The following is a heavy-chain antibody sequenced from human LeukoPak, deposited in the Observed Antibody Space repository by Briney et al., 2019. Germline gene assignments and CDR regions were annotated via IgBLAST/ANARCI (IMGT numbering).Heavy chain of an antibody. D-gene: IGHD2-15*01. CDR2: ISGSGGST. CDR1: GFTFSSYA. J-gene: IGHJ4*02. CDR3: AKDRSPLGYCSGGSCYIFDY. V-gene: IGHV3-23*01. Sequence: GGSLRLSCAASGFTFSSYAMSWVRQAPGKGLEWVSAISGSGGSTYYADSVKGRFTIPRDNSKNTLYLQMNSLRAEDTAVYYCAKDRSPLGYCSGGSCYIFDYWGQGTLVTVSS.